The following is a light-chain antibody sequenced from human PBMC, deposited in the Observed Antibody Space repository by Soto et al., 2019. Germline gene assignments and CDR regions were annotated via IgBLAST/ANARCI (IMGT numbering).Light chain of an antibody. CDR3: QQYGNAPIT. J-gene: IGKJ5*01. CDR2: GAS. V-gene: IGKV3-20*01. Sequence: DIVLTQSPATLSLSPGERATLSCRASQSVSRKLAWYQQKPGQAPRLLIYGASSRATGIPDRFSGSGSGTDFTLSISRLEVEDFAVYHCQQYGNAPITFGQGTRLEIK. CDR1: QSVSRK.